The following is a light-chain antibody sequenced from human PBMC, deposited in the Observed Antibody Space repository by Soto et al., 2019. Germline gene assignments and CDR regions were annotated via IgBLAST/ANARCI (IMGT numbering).Light chain of an antibody. CDR1: QSLNSNY. CDR3: HQYDSSPST. J-gene: IGKJ1*01. V-gene: IGKV3-20*01. CDR2: GAS. Sequence: EILFTQSPGTLSLSPGERASLSCRASQSLNSNYLAWYQQNPGQAPRLLIYGASNRATGIPDRFSGSGSGTDFTLTISRLQPEDFAVYYCHQYDSSPSTFGQGTKVDIK.